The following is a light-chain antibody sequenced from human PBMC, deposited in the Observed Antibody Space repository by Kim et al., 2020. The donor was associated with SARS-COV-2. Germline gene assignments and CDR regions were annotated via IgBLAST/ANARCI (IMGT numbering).Light chain of an antibody. Sequence: EIVMTQSPATLSVSPGDTATLSCRASQGVSSNLAWYQQKPGQAPRLLIHGASTRATGIPARFSGSGSGTEYTLTISRLQSEDFAVYYCQQYNVWPFTFGPGTKVDIK. CDR2: GAS. J-gene: IGKJ3*01. CDR3: QQYNVWPFT. V-gene: IGKV3-15*01. CDR1: QGVSSN.